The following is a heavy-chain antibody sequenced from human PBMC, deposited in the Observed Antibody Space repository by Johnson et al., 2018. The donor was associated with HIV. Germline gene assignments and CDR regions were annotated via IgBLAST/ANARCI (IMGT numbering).Heavy chain of an antibody. J-gene: IGHJ3*02. V-gene: IGHV3-13*01. CDR2: IGTAGDT. CDR3: AKDLRTTGAFDI. D-gene: IGHD1-1*01. CDR1: GFTFSSYD. Sequence: VQLVESGGGLVQPGGSLRLSCAASGFTFSSYDMHWVRQATGKGLEWVSAIGTAGDTYYPGSVKGRFTISRENAKNSLYLQMNSLRAEDTAVYYCAKDLRTTGAFDIWGQGTMVTVSS.